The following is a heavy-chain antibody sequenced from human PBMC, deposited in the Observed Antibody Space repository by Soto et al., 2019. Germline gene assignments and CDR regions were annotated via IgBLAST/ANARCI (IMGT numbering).Heavy chain of an antibody. J-gene: IGHJ6*02. CDR2: VSGYNGDT. CDR1: GYTFSRYG. V-gene: IGHV1-18*01. Sequence: QGQLVQSGPEVKKPGASVKVSCKASGYTFSRYGISWVRQAPGQGLEWMGWVSGYNGDTKYAQKVQGRVTMTIDTSTYTAYMELRSLTSDDTVIYYCAKNGQPPYYYYGMDVWGQGTTVTVSS. D-gene: IGHD2-8*01. CDR3: AKNGQPPYYYYGMDV.